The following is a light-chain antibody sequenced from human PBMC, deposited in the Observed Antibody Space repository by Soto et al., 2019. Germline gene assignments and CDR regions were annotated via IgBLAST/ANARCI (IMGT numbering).Light chain of an antibody. CDR3: SSYTSINTVV. CDR1: SSDVGRYDY. Sequence: QSVLTQPASVSGSPGQSITISCTGTSSDVGRYDYVSWYQQNPGKAPKLMIYDVNHRPSGISNRFSGSKSGNTASLTISGLQAEDEADYYCSSYTSINTVVFGGGTKLTVL. CDR2: DVN. V-gene: IGLV2-14*01. J-gene: IGLJ2*01.